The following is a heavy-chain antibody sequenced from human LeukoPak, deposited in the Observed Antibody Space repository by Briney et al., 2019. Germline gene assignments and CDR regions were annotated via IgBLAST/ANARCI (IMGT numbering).Heavy chain of an antibody. CDR1: GGSISNSSYY. CDR2: IHYSGNT. D-gene: IGHD4-17*01. CDR3: ARGHGDYVGPGMDV. Sequence: SETLSLTCNVSGGSISNSSYYWAWIRQPPGKGLEWVGYIHYSGNTNYNPSLKSRITISVDTSKNQFSLKLSSVTAADTAVYYCARGHGDYVGPGMDVWGQGTTVTVSS. V-gene: IGHV4-61*05. J-gene: IGHJ6*02.